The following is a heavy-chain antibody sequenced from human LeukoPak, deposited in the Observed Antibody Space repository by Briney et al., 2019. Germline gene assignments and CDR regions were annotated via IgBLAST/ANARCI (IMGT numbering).Heavy chain of an antibody. V-gene: IGHV4-31*03. Sequence: SETLSLTCTVSGGSISSGGYYWSWIRQHPGKGLEWIGYIYYSGSTYYSPSLKSRVTISVDTSKNQFSLKLSSVTAADTAVYYCARDIQYDSSGYYLYAFDIWGQGTMVTVSS. D-gene: IGHD3-22*01. J-gene: IGHJ3*02. CDR1: GGSISSGGYY. CDR3: ARDIQYDSSGYYLYAFDI. CDR2: IYYSGST.